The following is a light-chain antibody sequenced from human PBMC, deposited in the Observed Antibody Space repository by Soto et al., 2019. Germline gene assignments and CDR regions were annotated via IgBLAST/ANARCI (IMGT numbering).Light chain of an antibody. V-gene: IGKV1-5*03. CDR2: KAS. CDR3: QQYNSYSQT. Sequence: IQLTQSTATMAASLGDRGTLTCRASDSISPWVAWSQQKPGNAPKVRRYKASSLESGVPSRFSGSGSGTEFTLTISSLQPDDFETYYCQQYNSYSQTFGQGTKVDIK. CDR1: DSISPW. J-gene: IGKJ1*01.